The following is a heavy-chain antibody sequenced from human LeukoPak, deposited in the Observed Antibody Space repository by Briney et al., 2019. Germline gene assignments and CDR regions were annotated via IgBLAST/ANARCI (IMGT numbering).Heavy chain of an antibody. D-gene: IGHD3-16*02. V-gene: IGHV3-74*01. J-gene: IGHJ4*02. CDR2: INTDGSRT. Sequence: PGGSLTLSCAASGFTFSNYWMDWLRQAPGKGLVWASRINTDGSRTTHADSVKGRFTISRDNAKNTLYLQMNSLRADDTAVYFCARGLGGSYPFDCWGQGALVTVSS. CDR1: GFTFSNYW. CDR3: ARGLGGSYPFDC.